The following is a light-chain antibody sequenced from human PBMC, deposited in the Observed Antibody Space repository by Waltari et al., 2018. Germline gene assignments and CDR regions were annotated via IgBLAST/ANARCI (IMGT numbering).Light chain of an antibody. CDR1: QGLTSY. Sequence: DIQLTQSPSFLSASVGDRVTITCRASQGLTSYFAGYQQKPGKAPKLLIYDISTLQSGVPSRFSGSGSGTEFTLTISSLQPEDSATYYCQQLNEYPITFGQGTRVETK. V-gene: IGKV1-9*01. CDR3: QQLNEYPIT. CDR2: DIS. J-gene: IGKJ5*01.